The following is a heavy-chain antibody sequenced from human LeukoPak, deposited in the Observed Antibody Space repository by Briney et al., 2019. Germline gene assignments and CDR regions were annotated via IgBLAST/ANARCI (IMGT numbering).Heavy chain of an antibody. V-gene: IGHV4-34*01. CDR2: INHSGST. D-gene: IGHD3-16*01. CDR1: GGSLSGYY. J-gene: IGHJ5*02. Sequence: SETLSLTCAVYGGSLSGYYWSWIRQPPGKGLEWIGEINHSGSTNYNPSLKSRVTISVDTSKNQFSLKLSPVTAADTAVYYCARGVWNYDYVWGTFGFDPWGQGTLVTVSS. CDR3: ARGVWNYDYVWGTFGFDP.